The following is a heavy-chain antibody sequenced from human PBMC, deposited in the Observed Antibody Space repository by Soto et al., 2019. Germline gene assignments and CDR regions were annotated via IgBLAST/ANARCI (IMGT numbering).Heavy chain of an antibody. CDR2: TYYRSKWFN. CDR3: ARLIGNSWLDS. V-gene: IGHV6-1*01. J-gene: IGHJ5*01. D-gene: IGHD2-8*01. CDR1: GDSVSTNSAT. Sequence: QVQLQQSGPGLVKPSQTLSLTCAISGDSVSTNSATWAWIRQSPSRGLEWLGRTYYRSKWFNDYAESVIGRITINPDTSNNQFSLQLNSVTPADTAVYYCARLIGNSWLDSWGQGTLVTVSS.